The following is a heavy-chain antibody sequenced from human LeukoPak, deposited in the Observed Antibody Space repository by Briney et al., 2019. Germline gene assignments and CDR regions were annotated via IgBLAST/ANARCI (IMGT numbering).Heavy chain of an antibody. J-gene: IGHJ4*02. CDR1: GGSISSGDYY. Sequence: SETLSLTCTVSGGSISSGDYYWSWIRQPPGKGLEWIGYIYYSGSTYYSPSLKSRVTISVDTSKNQFSLKLSSVTAADTAVYYCARVVGYSLDYWGQGTLVTVSS. D-gene: IGHD1-26*01. V-gene: IGHV4-30-4*08. CDR2: IYYSGST. CDR3: ARVVGYSLDY.